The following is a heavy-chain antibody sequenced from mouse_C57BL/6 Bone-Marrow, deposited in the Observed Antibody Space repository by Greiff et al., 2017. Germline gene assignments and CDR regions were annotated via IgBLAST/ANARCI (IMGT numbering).Heavy chain of an antibody. CDR1: GYTFTSYW. CDR2: IDPSDSYT. CDR3: ARSHAMDY. V-gene: IGHV1-69*01. J-gene: IGHJ4*01. Sequence: QVQLQQPGAELVMPGASVKLSCKASGYTFTSYWMHWVKQRPGQGLEWIGEIDPSDSYTNYNQKFKGKSTLTVDQSSSTAYMQLSSLTSEDSAVYYCARSHAMDYWGQGTSVTVSS.